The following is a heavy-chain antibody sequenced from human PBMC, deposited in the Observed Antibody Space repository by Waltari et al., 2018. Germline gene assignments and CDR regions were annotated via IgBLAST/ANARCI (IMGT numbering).Heavy chain of an antibody. CDR2: IFQSGST. V-gene: IGHV4-30-2*01. CDR1: GASVSSGGYS. CDR3: ARGGGVYGSSWYHN. D-gene: IGHD6-13*01. Sequence: QLQLQESGSGLVKPSQTLSLTCTVPGASVSSGGYSWSWIRQPPGKGLEWIGYIFQSGSTYYNPSLKSRVTISVDRSKNQFSLRLNSVTAADTAVYYCARGGGVYGSSWYHNWGQGTLVTVSS. J-gene: IGHJ1*01.